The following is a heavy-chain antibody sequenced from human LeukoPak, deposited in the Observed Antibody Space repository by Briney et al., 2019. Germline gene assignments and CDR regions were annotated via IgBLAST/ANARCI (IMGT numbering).Heavy chain of an antibody. D-gene: IGHD3-16*01. J-gene: IGHJ5*02. Sequence: GGSLRLSCATSGFTFSSHWMSWVRQAPGKGLEWVANIKQDGSENYYVDSVKGRFTISRDNAKNSLYLQMNSLRAEDTAFHYCARGGLRYFALWGQGTLVTVSS. CDR2: IKQDGSEN. CDR3: ARGGLRYFAL. CDR1: GFTFSSHW. V-gene: IGHV3-7*04.